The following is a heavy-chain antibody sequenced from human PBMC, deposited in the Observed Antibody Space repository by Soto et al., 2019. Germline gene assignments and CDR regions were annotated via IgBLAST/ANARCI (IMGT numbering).Heavy chain of an antibody. CDR2: ISAYNGNT. CDR1: GYTFTIYG. D-gene: IGHD6-19*01. Sequence: ASVKVSCKASGYTFTIYGISWVRQAPGQGLEWMGWISAYNGNTNYAQKLQGRVTMTTDTSTSTAYMELRSLRSDDTAVYYCARDDGSGGKNWFDPWGQGTLVTVSS. J-gene: IGHJ5*02. CDR3: ARDDGSGGKNWFDP. V-gene: IGHV1-18*01.